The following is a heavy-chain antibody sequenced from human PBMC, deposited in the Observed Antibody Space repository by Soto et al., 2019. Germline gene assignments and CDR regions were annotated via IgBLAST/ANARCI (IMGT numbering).Heavy chain of an antibody. D-gene: IGHD4-4*01. CDR1: GFTFSSYA. Sequence: GGSLRLSCAASGFTFSSYAMSWVRQAPGKGLEWVSAISGSGGSTYYADSVKGRFTISRDNSKNTLYLQMNSLRAEDTAVYYCAKDLVATVTTDNFDYWGQGTLVTISS. V-gene: IGHV3-23*01. J-gene: IGHJ4*02. CDR3: AKDLVATVTTDNFDY. CDR2: ISGSGGST.